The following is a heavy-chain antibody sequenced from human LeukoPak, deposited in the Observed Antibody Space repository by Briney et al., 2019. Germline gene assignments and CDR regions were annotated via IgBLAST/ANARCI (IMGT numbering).Heavy chain of an antibody. V-gene: IGHV4-59*08. CDR2: IYYSGST. D-gene: IGHD4-17*01. CDR1: GGSISSYY. CDR3: ARMNGDYGFRNYFYYGLDV. J-gene: IGHJ6*02. Sequence: SETLSLTCTVSGGSISSYYWSWIRQPPGKGLEWIGYIYYSGSTNYNPSLKSRVTISVDTSKNQFSLKLSSVTAADTAVYYCARMNGDYGFRNYFYYGLDVWGQGTTVTVSS.